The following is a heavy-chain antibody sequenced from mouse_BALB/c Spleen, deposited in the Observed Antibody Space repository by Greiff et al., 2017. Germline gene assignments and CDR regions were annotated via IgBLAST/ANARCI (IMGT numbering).Heavy chain of an antibody. CDR2: ISSGGST. D-gene: IGHD2-4*01. V-gene: IGHV5-6-5*01. CDR3: ARSSTMITTGAMDY. J-gene: IGHJ4*01. Sequence: EVKVVESGGGLVKPGGSLKLSCAASGFTFSSYAMSWVRQTPEKRLEWVASISSGGSTNYPDSVKGRFTISRDNTRNILYLQMISLRSEDTAMYYCARSSTMITTGAMDYWGQGTSVTVSS. CDR1: GFTFSSYA.